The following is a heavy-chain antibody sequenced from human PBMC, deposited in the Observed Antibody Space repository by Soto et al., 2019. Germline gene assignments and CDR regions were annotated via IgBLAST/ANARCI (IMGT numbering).Heavy chain of an antibody. CDR2: ISNSGST. CDR1: GGSIETFY. V-gene: IGHV4-59*01. CDR3: ARSLRDSQCWYHPDF. D-gene: IGHD6-13*01. Sequence: QVQLQESGPGLVKPSETLSLTCTVSGGSIETFYWSWIRQPPGKGLEWIGYISNSGSTNYNPSLESRVTVSVDTAKNEVSQKLNYVTAADTATYYCARSLRDSQCWYHPDFWGQGTLVIVAS. J-gene: IGHJ4*02.